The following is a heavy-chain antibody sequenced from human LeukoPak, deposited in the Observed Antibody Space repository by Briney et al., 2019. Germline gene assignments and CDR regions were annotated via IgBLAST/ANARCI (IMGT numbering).Heavy chain of an antibody. V-gene: IGHV3-30-3*01. J-gene: IGHJ5*02. D-gene: IGHD6-19*01. Sequence: PGGSLRLSCTASAFTFDNFPMHWVRQAPGKGLDWVALILKDGSNAFYADSVKGRFTISRDSSKNTLYLQMNSLRAEDTAVYYCAKGVIWLGHYWFDPWGQGTLVTVSS. CDR1: AFTFDNFP. CDR2: ILKDGSNA. CDR3: AKGVIWLGHYWFDP.